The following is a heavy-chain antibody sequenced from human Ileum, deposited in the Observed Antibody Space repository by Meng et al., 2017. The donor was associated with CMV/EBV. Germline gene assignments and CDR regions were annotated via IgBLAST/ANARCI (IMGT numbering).Heavy chain of an antibody. J-gene: IGHJ4*02. CDR3: ARGPLNDYGDYYFDF. D-gene: IGHD4-17*01. V-gene: IGHV3-30-3*01. Sequence: GESLKISCAASGFIFGSYSMNWVRQAPGKGLEWVALISYDGSNTYYADSVKGRFTISRDNSKNTLYLQMYTLRTEDTAEYYCARGPLNDYGDYYFDFWGQGTLVTVSS. CDR2: ISYDGSNT. CDR1: GFIFGSYS.